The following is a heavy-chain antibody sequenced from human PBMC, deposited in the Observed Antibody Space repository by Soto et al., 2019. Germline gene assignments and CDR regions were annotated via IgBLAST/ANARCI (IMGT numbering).Heavy chain of an antibody. V-gene: IGHV3-9*01. Sequence: GGSLRLSCAGSGFTFDDDAMHWVRQAPGKGLEWVSGISWGSGSIDYADSVKGRFTISRDNAKNSLYLQMNSLRAEDTALYYCAKDAAYYFDYWGQGTLVTVSS. CDR1: GFTFDDDA. CDR3: AKDAAYYFDY. CDR2: ISWGSGSI. D-gene: IGHD6-25*01. J-gene: IGHJ4*02.